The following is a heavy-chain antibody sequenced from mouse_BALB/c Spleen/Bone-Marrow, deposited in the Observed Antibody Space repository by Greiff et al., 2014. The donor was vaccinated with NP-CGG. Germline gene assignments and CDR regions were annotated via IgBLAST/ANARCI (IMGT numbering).Heavy chain of an antibody. Sequence: LMESGPELVKPGASVKMSCKASGYTFTSYVVHWVKQKPGQGLEWIGYINPYNDGTKYNEKFKGKATLTSDKSSSTAYMELSSLASEDSAVYYCAREGVDYFDYWGQGTTLTVSS. CDR2: INPYNDGT. V-gene: IGHV1-14*01. CDR1: GYTFTSYV. CDR3: AREGVDYFDY. J-gene: IGHJ2*01.